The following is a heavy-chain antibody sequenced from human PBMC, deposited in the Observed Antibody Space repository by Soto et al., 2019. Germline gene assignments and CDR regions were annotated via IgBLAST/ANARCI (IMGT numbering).Heavy chain of an antibody. D-gene: IGHD3-10*01. CDR2: ISPYKGNT. V-gene: IGHV1-18*01. CDR3: ARDLDGSGSYYTDY. Sequence: ASVKVSCKASGYTFPNYGISWVRQAPGQGFEWMGWISPYKGNTNYAQKLQGRVTMTTDTSTSTAYMELRSLRSDDTAIYYCARDLDGSGSYYTDYWGQGTLVTVSS. CDR1: GYTFPNYG. J-gene: IGHJ4*02.